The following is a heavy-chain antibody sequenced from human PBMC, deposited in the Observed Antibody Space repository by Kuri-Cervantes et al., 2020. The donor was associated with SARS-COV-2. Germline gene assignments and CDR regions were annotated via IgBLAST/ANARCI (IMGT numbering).Heavy chain of an antibody. Sequence: GGSLRLSCAACGFTFSSYDMHWVRQATGKGLEWVSAIGTAGDTYYPGSVKGQFTISRENAKNSLYLQMNSLRAEDTAVYYCANGGSGYYLQDAFDIWGQGTMVTVSS. CDR2: IGTAGDT. D-gene: IGHD3-22*01. J-gene: IGHJ3*02. CDR3: ANGGSGYYLQDAFDI. V-gene: IGHV3-13*03. CDR1: GFTFSSYD.